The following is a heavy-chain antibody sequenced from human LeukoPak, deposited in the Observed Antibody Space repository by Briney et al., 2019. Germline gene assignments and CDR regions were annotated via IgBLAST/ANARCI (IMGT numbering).Heavy chain of an antibody. V-gene: IGHV4-30-4*01. CDR1: GGSISSGDYY. Sequence: NSSQTLSLTCTVSGGSISSGDYYWSWIRQPPGKGLEWIGYIYYSGSTYYNPSLKSRVTISVDKSKNQFSLKLSSVTAADTAVYYCARDVPTYGGTPSLWGQGTLVTVSS. CDR3: ARDVPTYGGTPSL. CDR2: IYYSGST. D-gene: IGHD4-23*01. J-gene: IGHJ4*02.